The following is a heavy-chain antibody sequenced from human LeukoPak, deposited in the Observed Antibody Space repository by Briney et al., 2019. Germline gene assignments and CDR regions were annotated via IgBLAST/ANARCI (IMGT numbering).Heavy chain of an antibody. CDR1: GFSLSDNY. D-gene: IGHD4-17*01. J-gene: IGHJ4*02. CDR3: ARVGPPYGDQPFDY. Sequence: GGSLRLSCAVSGFSLSDNYMSWVRQAPGKGLEWVSIIYTLDDTFYADSVKGRFTISRDYSKNTLSLQMSSLRVEDTAIYCCARVGPPYGDQPFDYWGQGALVTVSS. V-gene: IGHV3-53*01. CDR2: IYTLDDT.